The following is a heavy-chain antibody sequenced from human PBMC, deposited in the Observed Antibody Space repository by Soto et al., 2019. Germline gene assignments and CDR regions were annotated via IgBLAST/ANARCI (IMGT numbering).Heavy chain of an antibody. D-gene: IGHD3-9*01. V-gene: IGHV4-59*01. J-gene: IGHJ6*02. Sequence: QVQLQESGPGLVKPSETLSLTCTVSGGSISSYYWSWIRQPPGKGLEWIGYIYYSGSTNYNPSLKSRVTISVDTSKNQFSLKLSSVTAADTAVYYCARAVKGVLSLGYGMDVWGQGTTVTVSS. CDR2: IYYSGST. CDR3: ARAVKGVLSLGYGMDV. CDR1: GGSISSYY.